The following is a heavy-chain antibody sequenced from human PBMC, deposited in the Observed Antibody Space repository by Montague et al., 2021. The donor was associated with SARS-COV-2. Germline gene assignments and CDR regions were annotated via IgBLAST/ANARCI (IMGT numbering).Heavy chain of an antibody. CDR1: GGSVSSSSYY. CDR2: IYYTGST. D-gene: IGHD3-10*01. V-gene: IGHV4-39*01. CDR3: ARHITGSGNAFDI. Sequence: SETLSLTCTVSGGSVSSSSYYWGWIRQPPGKGLERIGSIYYTGSTYYNPSLKSRVTISVGTSMNKFSLKLSSVTAADTAVYYCARHITGSGNAFDIWGQGKMVTVSS. J-gene: IGHJ3*02.